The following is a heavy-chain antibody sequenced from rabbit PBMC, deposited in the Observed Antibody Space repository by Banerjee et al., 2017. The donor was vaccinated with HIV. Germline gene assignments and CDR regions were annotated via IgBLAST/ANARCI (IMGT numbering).Heavy chain of an antibody. D-gene: IGHD4-1*01. V-gene: IGHV1S45*01. CDR2: IDTGSSGST. J-gene: IGHJ3*01. CDR3: ARDLAGVIGWNFGL. CDR1: GFTLSRYW. Sequence: QEQLEESGGDLVQPEGSLTLTCTASGFTLSRYWICWVRQAPGKGLEWSACIDTGSSGSTGYASWAKGRFTISKTSSTTVTLQMTSLTAADTATYFCARDLAGVIGWNFGLWGQGTLVTVS.